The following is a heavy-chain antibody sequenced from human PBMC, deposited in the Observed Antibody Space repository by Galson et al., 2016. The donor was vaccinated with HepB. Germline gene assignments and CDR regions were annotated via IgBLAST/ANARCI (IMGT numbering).Heavy chain of an antibody. CDR2: ISTYDDNI. D-gene: IGHD3-16*01. CDR3: ARERGKYANFDY. Sequence: SVKVSCKASGYTFGDYGISWVRQAPGQGLEWMGWISTYDDNIRYAEEVQGRLTMTTDTSTNTAYMELRSLRSDDTAVYYCARERGKYANFDYWGQGTLVTVSS. V-gene: IGHV1-18*01. CDR1: GYTFGDYG. J-gene: IGHJ4*01.